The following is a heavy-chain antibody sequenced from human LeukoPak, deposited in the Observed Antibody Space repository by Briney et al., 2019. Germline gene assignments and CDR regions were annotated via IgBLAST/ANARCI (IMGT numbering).Heavy chain of an antibody. CDR3: VRDYYGSGTYQGNYYYGMDV. CDR1: GFTFRQYA. V-gene: IGHV3-23*01. CDR2: ISGSGDDT. D-gene: IGHD3-10*01. J-gene: IGHJ6*02. Sequence: GGSLRLSCAASGFTFRQYAMSWVRQAPGKGLEWVSGISGSGDDTYYTDSVKGRFTISRDNSNNTMYLQMNNLRSEDTAVYFCVRDYYGSGTYQGNYYYGMDVWGHGTTVTVSS.